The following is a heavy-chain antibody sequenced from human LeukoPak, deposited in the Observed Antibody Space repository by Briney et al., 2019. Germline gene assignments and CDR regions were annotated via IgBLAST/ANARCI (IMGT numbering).Heavy chain of an antibody. Sequence: GGSLRLSCAASGFTFSSYWMSWVRQAPGKGQEWVANIKQDGSEKYYVDSVKGRFTISRDNAKNSLYLQMNSLRAEDTAVYYCARVSYCSGGSCYDFDYWGQGTLVTVSS. J-gene: IGHJ4*02. CDR1: GFTFSSYW. CDR3: ARVSYCSGGSCYDFDY. CDR2: IKQDGSEK. D-gene: IGHD2-15*01. V-gene: IGHV3-7*01.